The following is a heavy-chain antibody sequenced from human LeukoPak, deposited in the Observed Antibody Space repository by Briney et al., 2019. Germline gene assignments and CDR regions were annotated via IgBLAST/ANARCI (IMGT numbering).Heavy chain of an antibody. CDR3: ARRTYYHPSGYPHYFDY. V-gene: IGHV4-39*01. CDR2: VYYGGST. D-gene: IGHD3-22*01. CDR1: GGSINSSNYC. Sequence: SETLSLTCSVSGGSINSSNYCWVWIRQPPGKGLEWIANVYYGGSTYYNPSLKSRITIPLDTSKNQFSLKLSSVTAADTAVYYCARRTYYHPSGYPHYFDYWGQGTLVTVSS. J-gene: IGHJ4*02.